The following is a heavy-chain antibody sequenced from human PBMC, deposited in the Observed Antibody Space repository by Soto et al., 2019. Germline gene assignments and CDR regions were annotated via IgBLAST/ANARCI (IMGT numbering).Heavy chain of an antibody. CDR3: ARDMGPSGAYGY. Sequence: EVQLVDSGGDLVQPGGSLRLSCAASGFTFSTYWMSWVRQAQGKGLEWVANIDPDGSQKYYVDSVKGRFTISRDNAKNSLYLKMNSLRAEDTAVYYCARDMGPSGAYGYWGQGTLVTVSS. V-gene: IGHV3-7*03. J-gene: IGHJ4*02. CDR2: IDPDGSQK. CDR1: GFTFSTYW. D-gene: IGHD1-26*01.